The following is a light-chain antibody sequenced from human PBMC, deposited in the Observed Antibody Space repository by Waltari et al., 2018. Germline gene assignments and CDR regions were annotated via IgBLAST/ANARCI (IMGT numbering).Light chain of an antibody. CDR2: YDS. CDR3: QVWDDSNNSGV. CDR1: NIESKS. V-gene: IGLV3-21*04. Sequence: SYVLTQTPSVSLAPGQTAIITCGGDNIESKSVKRYQLQPGQAPVLVMFYDSDRPPGIPDRFSGSNSGNTATLTISRVEDDDEADYFCQVWDDSNNSGVFGGGTKLTVL. J-gene: IGLJ2*01.